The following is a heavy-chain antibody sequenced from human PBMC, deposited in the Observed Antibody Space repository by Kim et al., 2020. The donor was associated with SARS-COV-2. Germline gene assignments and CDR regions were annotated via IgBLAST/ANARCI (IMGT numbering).Heavy chain of an antibody. Sequence: GGSLRLSCAASGFTFSSYEMNWVRQAPGKGLEWVSYISSSGSTIYYADSVKGRFTISRDNAKNSLYLQMNSLRVEDTAVYYCARGYGSGSPNWFDPWGQGTLVTVSS. CDR1: GFTFSSYE. D-gene: IGHD3-10*01. V-gene: IGHV3-48*03. CDR2: ISSSGSTI. J-gene: IGHJ5*02. CDR3: ARGYGSGSPNWFDP.